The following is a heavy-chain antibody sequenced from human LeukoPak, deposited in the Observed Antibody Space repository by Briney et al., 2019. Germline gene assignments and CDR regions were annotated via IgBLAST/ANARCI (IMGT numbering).Heavy chain of an antibody. CDR1: GFTFNRYG. V-gene: IGHV3-23*01. Sequence: GGTLRLSCAASGFTFNRYGMSWVRQAPGKGLEWVSAISGSGGTAYYADSVKGRFTISRDNSKNTLYLQINSLKAEDTAVYYCAKDHLPGIVVADRDYWGQGTLVTVSS. CDR2: ISGSGGTA. CDR3: AKDHLPGIVVADRDY. J-gene: IGHJ4*02. D-gene: IGHD6-19*01.